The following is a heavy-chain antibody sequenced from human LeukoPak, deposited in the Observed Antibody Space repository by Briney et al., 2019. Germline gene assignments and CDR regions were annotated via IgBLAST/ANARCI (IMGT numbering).Heavy chain of an antibody. V-gene: IGHV3-30*18. J-gene: IGHJ4*02. D-gene: IGHD5-24*01. CDR3: AKGEMATGYIDY. Sequence: PSGSLSLSRAASGFTLSTYSTHGVRQAPAKGGDWVAVISYDGSNKYFADSVKGRFTISRDNSKSTVNLQMNSLRAEDTAVYYCAKGEMATGYIDYWGQGILVTVSS. CDR1: GFTLSTYS. CDR2: ISYDGSNK.